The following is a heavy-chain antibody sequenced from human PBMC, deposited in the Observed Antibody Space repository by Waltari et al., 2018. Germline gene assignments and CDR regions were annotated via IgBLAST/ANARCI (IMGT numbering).Heavy chain of an antibody. CDR2: IKQDGSAK. CDR3: ARGYVGAFDM. CDR1: GFTFTNFY. D-gene: IGHD1-20*01. V-gene: IGHV3-7*01. Sequence: EVQVVESGGGLVQPGGSLRLSCAASGFTFTNFYMAWVRQTPGKGREWVASIKQDGSAKYYVDAGRGRFTISRDNAKNSLFLQMNSLRAEDTAVYYCARGYVGAFDMWGQGTMVTVSS. J-gene: IGHJ3*02.